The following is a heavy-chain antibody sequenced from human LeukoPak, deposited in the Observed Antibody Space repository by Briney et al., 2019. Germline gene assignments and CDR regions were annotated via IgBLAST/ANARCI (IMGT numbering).Heavy chain of an antibody. CDR3: ARMVRGSDYYYYGMDV. V-gene: IGHV4-59*08. CDR1: GGSFSGYY. D-gene: IGHD3-10*01. J-gene: IGHJ6*02. CDR2: IYYSGST. Sequence: SETLSLTCAVYGGSFSGYYWSWIRQPPGKGLEWIGYIYYSGSTNYNPSLKSRVTISVDTSKNQFSLKLSSVTAADTAVYYCARMVRGSDYYYYGMDVWGQGTTVTVSS.